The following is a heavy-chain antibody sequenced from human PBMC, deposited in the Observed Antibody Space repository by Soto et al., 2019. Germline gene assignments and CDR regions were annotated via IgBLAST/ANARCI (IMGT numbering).Heavy chain of an antibody. CDR3: AKDIGSN. CDR1: GFTFSSYA. CDR2: ISGSGGST. V-gene: IGHV3-23*01. D-gene: IGHD3-16*02. Sequence: GGSLRLSCAASGFTFSSYAMSWVRQAPGKGLEWVSAISGSGGSTDYADSVKGRFTVSRDNSKNMLYLQGNSLRAEDTAFYYYAKDIGSNWGKGTSDTVAS. J-gene: IGHJ1*01.